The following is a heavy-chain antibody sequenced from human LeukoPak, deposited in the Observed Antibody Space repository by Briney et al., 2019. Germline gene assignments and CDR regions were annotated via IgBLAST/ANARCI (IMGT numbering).Heavy chain of an antibody. J-gene: IGHJ4*02. CDR1: GGSISSYH. D-gene: IGHD4/OR15-4a*01. CDR3: ARQLWCDY. V-gene: IGHV4-59*08. Sequence: SETLSLTCTVSGGSISSYHWSWIRQPPGKGLEWIGYIYYSGSTNYNPSLKSRVTISVDTSKNQFSLKLSSVTAADTAVYYCARQLWCDYWGQGTLVTVSS. CDR2: IYYSGST.